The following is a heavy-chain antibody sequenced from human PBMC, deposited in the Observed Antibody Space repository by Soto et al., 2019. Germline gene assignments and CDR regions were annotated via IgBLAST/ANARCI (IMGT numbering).Heavy chain of an antibody. V-gene: IGHV2-70*01. D-gene: IGHD6-19*01. CDR2: IDWDDDE. CDR3: ARYHYSNGWTYYYDD. Sequence: GAGPTLVNPTQTLTLTCTFSGFSLSTTGMCVSWIRQPPGKALEWLALIDWDDDEFYSTSLKTRLTISKGTSKNQVVLTMTNMEPVDTATYYCARYHYSNGWTYYYDDWGQGTQFTVPS. CDR1: GFSLSTTGMC. J-gene: IGHJ4*02.